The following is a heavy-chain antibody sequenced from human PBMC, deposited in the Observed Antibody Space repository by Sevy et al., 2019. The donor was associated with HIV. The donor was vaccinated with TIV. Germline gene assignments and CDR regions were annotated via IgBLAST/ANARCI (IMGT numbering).Heavy chain of an antibody. V-gene: IGHV3-48*03. Sequence: GGSLRLSCAASGFTFSSYEMNWVRQAPGKRLEWVSYISNSGTTRSYSDSVRGRFTISRDNAGNSLYLQMKSLRAEDTAVYYCARDLPPSATTVAHFDYWGQGTLVTVSS. CDR1: GFTFSSYE. CDR2: ISNSGTTR. CDR3: ARDLPPSATTVAHFDY. J-gene: IGHJ4*02. D-gene: IGHD4-17*01.